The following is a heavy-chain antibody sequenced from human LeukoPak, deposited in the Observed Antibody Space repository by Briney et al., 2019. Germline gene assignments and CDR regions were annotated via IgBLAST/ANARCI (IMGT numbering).Heavy chain of an antibody. V-gene: IGHV4-34*01. CDR2: INHSGST. D-gene: IGHD5-24*01. J-gene: IGHJ4*02. CDR3: AREFREMATTGTILGY. Sequence: SETLSLTCAVYGGSFSGYYWSWIRQPPGKGLEWIGEINHSGSTNYNPSLKSRVTISVDTSKNQFSLKLSSVTAADTAVYYCAREFREMATTGTILGYWGQGTLVTVSS. CDR1: GGSFSGYY.